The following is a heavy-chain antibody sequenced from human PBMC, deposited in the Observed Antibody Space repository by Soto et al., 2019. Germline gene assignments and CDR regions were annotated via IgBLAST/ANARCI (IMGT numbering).Heavy chain of an antibody. CDR3: AREINYYYGSGGIDY. CDR2: INPSGGST. D-gene: IGHD3-10*01. CDR1: GYTFTSYY. V-gene: IGHV1-46*03. J-gene: IGHJ4*02. Sequence: QVQLVQSGAEVKKPGASVKVSCKASGYTFTSYYMHWVRQAPGQGLEWMGIINPSGGSTSYAQKFQGRVTMTRDTSTSTVYMELSSLRPEDTAVYYCAREINYYYGSGGIDYWGQGTLVTVSS.